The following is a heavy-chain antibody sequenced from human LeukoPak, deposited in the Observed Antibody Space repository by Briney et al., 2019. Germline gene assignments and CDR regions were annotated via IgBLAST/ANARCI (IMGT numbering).Heavy chain of an antibody. J-gene: IGHJ6*03. D-gene: IGHD1-1*01. CDR3: ARGRVSSSTWYSTYYYYFYMDV. CDR2: VDHTGST. Sequence: SETLSLTCSVSDDSITLYYWTWIRQPPGKGLEWIGYVDHTGSTNFNPSLNGRVSISRDTTNNLFSLRLRSVTAADTAVYFCARGRVSSSTWYSTYYYYFYMDVWGKGTTVTVSS. CDR1: DDSITLYY. V-gene: IGHV4-59*01.